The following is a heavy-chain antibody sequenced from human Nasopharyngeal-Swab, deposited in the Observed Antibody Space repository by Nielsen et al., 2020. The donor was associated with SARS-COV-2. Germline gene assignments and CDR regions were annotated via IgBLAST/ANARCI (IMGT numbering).Heavy chain of an antibody. Sequence: SETLSLTCTVSGASVTSYYWSWLRQTQGKGLEYIAYIYHTGSTTYNPSLRSRVSISIDTSKNQFSLQLNSLTAADTAVYYCARRTDGYRPFDFWGQGIHVTVSP. CDR2: IYHTGST. CDR1: GASVTSYY. V-gene: IGHV4-59*08. CDR3: ARRTDGYRPFDF. D-gene: IGHD5-24*01. J-gene: IGHJ4*02.